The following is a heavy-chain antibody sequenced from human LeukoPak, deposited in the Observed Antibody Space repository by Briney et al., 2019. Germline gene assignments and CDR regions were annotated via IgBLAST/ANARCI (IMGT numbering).Heavy chain of an antibody. Sequence: GESLQISCKGSGYSFTSYWIGWVRQLPGKGLEWMGIIYPGDSDTRYSPSFQGQVTISADKSISTAYLQWSSLKASDTAMYYCASRPQAKGDAFDIWGQGTMVTVSS. CDR1: GYSFTSYW. CDR3: ASRPQAKGDAFDI. J-gene: IGHJ3*02. V-gene: IGHV5-51*01. CDR2: IYPGDSDT.